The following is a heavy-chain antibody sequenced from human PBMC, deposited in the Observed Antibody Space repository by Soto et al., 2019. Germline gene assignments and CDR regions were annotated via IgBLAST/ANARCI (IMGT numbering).Heavy chain of an antibody. CDR1: GFTFSNYA. CDR3: AKDRDGAAAGPTKFYGMDV. J-gene: IGHJ6*02. D-gene: IGHD6-13*01. V-gene: IGHV3-23*01. CDR2: ISASGGST. Sequence: GGSLRLSCAASGFTFSNYAMSWVRQAPGKGLEWVSVISASGGSTYYADSVRGRFTISRDNSKNTLYLQMNSLRAEDTAVYYCAKDRDGAAAGPTKFYGMDVWGQGTTVTVS.